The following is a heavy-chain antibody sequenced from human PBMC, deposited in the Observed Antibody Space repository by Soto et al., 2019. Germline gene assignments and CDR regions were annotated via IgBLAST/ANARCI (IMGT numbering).Heavy chain of an antibody. D-gene: IGHD1-26*01. J-gene: IGHJ6*02. CDR2: IYYSGST. CDR1: GGSISSGGYY. V-gene: IGHV4-31*03. Sequence: PSETLSLTCTVSGGSISSGGYYWSWIRQHPGKGLEWIGYIYYSGSTYYNPSLKSRVTISVDTSKNQFSLKLSSVTAADTAVYYCERERGSYGYYYGMDVWGQGTTVTVSS. CDR3: ERERGSYGYYYGMDV.